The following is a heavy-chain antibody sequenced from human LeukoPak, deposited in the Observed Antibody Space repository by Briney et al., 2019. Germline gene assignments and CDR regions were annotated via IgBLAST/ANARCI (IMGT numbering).Heavy chain of an antibody. CDR3: AREPHCSGGSCYFDY. D-gene: IGHD2-15*01. CDR2: INPSDGST. Sequence: GASVKVSCKASGYTFSSYYVHWVRQAPGQGLEWMAIINPSDGSTSYVQRFQGRVTLTRDTSTNTVYMELSSLRSEDTAIYYCAREPHCSGGSCYFDYWGQGTLVTVFS. V-gene: IGHV1-46*01. CDR1: GYTFSSYY. J-gene: IGHJ4*02.